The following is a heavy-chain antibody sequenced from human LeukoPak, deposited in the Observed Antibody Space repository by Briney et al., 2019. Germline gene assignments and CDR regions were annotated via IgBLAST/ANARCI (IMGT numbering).Heavy chain of an antibody. CDR1: GFSLSSGGVG. Sequence: ESGPTLVNPTETLTLTCTFSGFSLSSGGVGVGWIRQPPGTALEWLALIYWDDDTRYSPSLKSRLTITRDTSKNQVALTMTNMDPVDTATYYCARRDWNRSGPHFDSWGQGTLVTVSS. D-gene: IGHD6-19*01. CDR2: IYWDDDT. V-gene: IGHV2-5*02. CDR3: ARRDWNRSGPHFDS. J-gene: IGHJ4*02.